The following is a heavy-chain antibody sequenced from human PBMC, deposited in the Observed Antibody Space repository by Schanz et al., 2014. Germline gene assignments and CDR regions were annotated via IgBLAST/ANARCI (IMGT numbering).Heavy chain of an antibody. CDR3: ARDLTVDTGYVVHYYYYGMDV. CDR1: GGTFSSYT. CDR2: IIPILGIA. Sequence: QVQLVQSEAEVKKPGSSVKVSCKASGGTFSSYTISWVRQAPGQGLEWMGRIIPILGIANYAQNFQGRVTITADKSTSTAYMELTSLRSEDTAVYFCARDLTVDTGYVVHYYYYGMDVCGQGTTVIVSS. J-gene: IGHJ6*02. V-gene: IGHV1-69*08. D-gene: IGHD5-12*01.